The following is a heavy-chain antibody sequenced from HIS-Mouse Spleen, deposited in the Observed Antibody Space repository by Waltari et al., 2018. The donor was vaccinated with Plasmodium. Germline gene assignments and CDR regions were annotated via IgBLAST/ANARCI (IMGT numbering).Heavy chain of an antibody. CDR3: TTEYYYGSGSYSFDY. Sequence: EVQLVESGGGLVKPGGSLRLSCAASGFTFSNAWMSWVRQAPGKGLEWVGRIKRKTDGRTTDYAAPVKGRFTISRDDSKNTLYLQMNSLKTEDTAVYYCTTEYYYGSGSYSFDYWGQGTLVTVSS. V-gene: IGHV3-15*01. D-gene: IGHD3-10*01. CDR1: GFTFSNAW. CDR2: IKRKTDGRTT. J-gene: IGHJ4*02.